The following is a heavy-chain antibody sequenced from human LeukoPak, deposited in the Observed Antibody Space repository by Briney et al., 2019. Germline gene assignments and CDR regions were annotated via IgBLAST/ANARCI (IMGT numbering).Heavy chain of an antibody. CDR2: INWNGGST. J-gene: IGHJ1*01. CDR3: ARDRYYDSSGYRKFQH. V-gene: IGHV3-20*04. CDR1: GFTFDDYG. Sequence: GGSLRLSCAASGFTFDDYGMSWVRQAPGKGLEWVSGINWNGGSTGYADSVKGRFTISRDNAKNSLYLQMNSLRAEDTALYYCARDRYYDSSGYRKFQHWGQGTLVTVSS. D-gene: IGHD3-22*01.